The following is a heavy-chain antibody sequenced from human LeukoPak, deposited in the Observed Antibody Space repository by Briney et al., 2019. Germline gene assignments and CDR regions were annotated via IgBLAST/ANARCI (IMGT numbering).Heavy chain of an antibody. D-gene: IGHD6-6*01. V-gene: IGHV4-39*01. Sequence: SETLSLTCTVSGGSISSSSYYWGWIRQPPGKGLEWIGRIYYSGSTYYNPSLKSRVTISVDTSKNQFSLKLSSVTAADTAVYYCATQYSSSSSQDYWGQGTLVTVSS. CDR1: GGSISSSSYY. CDR2: IYYSGST. J-gene: IGHJ4*02. CDR3: ATQYSSSSSQDY.